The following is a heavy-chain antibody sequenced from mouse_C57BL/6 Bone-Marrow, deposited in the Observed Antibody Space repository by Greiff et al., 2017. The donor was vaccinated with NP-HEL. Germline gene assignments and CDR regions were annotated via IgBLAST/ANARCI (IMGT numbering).Heavy chain of an antibody. CDR2: INPSSGYT. D-gene: IGHD3-3*01. CDR1: GYTFTSYW. V-gene: IGHV1-7*01. Sequence: VQLQQSGADLAKPGASVKLSCKASGYTFTSYWMHWVKQRPGQGLEWIGYINPSSGYTKYNQKFKDKTTLTADTSSSTAYMQLSSLTYEDSAVYYCAREGTGFAYWGQGTLVTVSA. J-gene: IGHJ3*01. CDR3: AREGTGFAY.